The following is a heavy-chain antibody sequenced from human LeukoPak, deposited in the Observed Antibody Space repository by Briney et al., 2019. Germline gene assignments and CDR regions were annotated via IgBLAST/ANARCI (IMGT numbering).Heavy chain of an antibody. D-gene: IGHD5-18*01. CDR3: AKAYVDTAMIPLVD. V-gene: IGHV3-30*02. CDR1: RFTFNSYG. J-gene: IGHJ4*02. CDR2: IRHDGSYQ. Sequence: GGSLRLSCAASRFTFNSYGMHWVRQTPGNGLEGVAFIRHDGSYQQYVDSVKGRFTVSRDNSKDTVYMQMNSLRAEDTAVYYCAKAYVDTAMIPLVDWGQGTLVTVSS.